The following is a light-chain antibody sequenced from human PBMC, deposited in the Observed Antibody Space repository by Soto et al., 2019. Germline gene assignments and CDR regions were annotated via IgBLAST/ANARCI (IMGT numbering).Light chain of an antibody. CDR2: GAS. CDR1: QSVSSSY. V-gene: IGKV3-20*01. Sequence: EIVLTQSPGTLSLSPGERATLSCRASQSVSSSYLAWYQQKPGQAPRLLIYGASSRATGIPDRFSGSGSGTDFTLIISRLEPEDFAVYYCQQYGSSPPTFGPGTKVDIQ. CDR3: QQYGSSPPT. J-gene: IGKJ3*01.